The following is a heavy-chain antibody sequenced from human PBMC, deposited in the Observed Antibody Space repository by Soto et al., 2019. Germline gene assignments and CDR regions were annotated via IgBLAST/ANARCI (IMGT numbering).Heavy chain of an antibody. V-gene: IGHV1-69*06. CDR1: GGAFSSYA. D-gene: IGHD6-19*01. CDR2: IIPIFCSP. J-gene: IGHJ3*02. CDR3: ASPGYMSGWHGGI. Sequence: QVQQVQSGAEVKKPGASVKVSCKASGGAFSSYAISWVRQAHGHGLEWMGGIIPIFCSPIYAQTFQGRVTISEQKYTSSALIELRRLRSEDTAMYCCASPGYMSGWHGGIWGQGTMVNVFS.